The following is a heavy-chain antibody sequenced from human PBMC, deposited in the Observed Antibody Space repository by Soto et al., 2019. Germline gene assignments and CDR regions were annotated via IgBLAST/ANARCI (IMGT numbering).Heavy chain of an antibody. J-gene: IGHJ3*01. CDR1: GFTFNAYA. CDR2: ISSTSTYI. Sequence: EVQLVESGGGLVKPGGSLRLSCAGSGFTFNAYAMNWVRQAPGGGLEWVSSISSTSTYIYYADSVQGRFTISRDKTKNSLFLQLNSRRAEDTAVYYCARGYRRVPSQYEVNDAFDVGGRGTMVTVSS. D-gene: IGHD1-26*01. V-gene: IGHV3-21*01. CDR3: ARGYRRVPSQYEVNDAFDV.